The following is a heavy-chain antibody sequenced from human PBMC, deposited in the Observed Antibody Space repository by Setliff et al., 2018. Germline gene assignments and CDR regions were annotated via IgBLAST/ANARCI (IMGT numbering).Heavy chain of an antibody. Sequence: SETLSLTCTVSGGSISSSGYDWSWIRQSPGMGLEWSGSIYYRGSTYYNPSFKSRLTITVDTSQNPFSLKLSSATAADTAIYYCARIKDEYFQNWGQGSLVTVSS. J-gene: IGHJ1*01. CDR3: ARIKDEYFQN. CDR1: GGSISSSGYD. V-gene: IGHV4-39*01. CDR2: IYYRGST.